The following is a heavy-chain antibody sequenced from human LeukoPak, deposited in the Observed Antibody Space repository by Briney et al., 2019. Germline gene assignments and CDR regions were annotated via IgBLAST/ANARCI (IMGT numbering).Heavy chain of an antibody. Sequence: GRSLRLSCAAPGFTFSSYGMHWVRQAPGKGLEWVAVIWYDGSNKYYADSVKGRFTISRDNSKNTLYLQMNSLRAEDTAVYYCARQSSGWYFDYWGQGTLVTVSS. J-gene: IGHJ4*02. CDR1: GFTFSSYG. CDR3: ARQSSGWYFDY. CDR2: IWYDGSNK. V-gene: IGHV3-33*01. D-gene: IGHD6-19*01.